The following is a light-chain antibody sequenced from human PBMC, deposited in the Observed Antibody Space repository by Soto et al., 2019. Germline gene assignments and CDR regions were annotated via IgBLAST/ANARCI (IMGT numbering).Light chain of an antibody. V-gene: IGKV3-20*01. CDR2: GAS. Sequence: EIVLTQSPGTLSLSPGERATLSCRASQSVSSSYLAWYQQKPGQAPRLLIYGASSRATGIPDRFSGSGSGTDFTLTISRLEPDDFAVYYCQQYGGSPIFGPGTRVD. CDR1: QSVSSSY. J-gene: IGKJ3*01. CDR3: QQYGGSPI.